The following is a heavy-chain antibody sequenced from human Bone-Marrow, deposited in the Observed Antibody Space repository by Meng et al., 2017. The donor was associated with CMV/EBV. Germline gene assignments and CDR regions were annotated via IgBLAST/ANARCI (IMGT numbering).Heavy chain of an antibody. CDR1: YTFPHYA. V-gene: IGHV1-3*01. CDR3: ARDIKYYDFWSGYSYFDY. Sequence: YTFPHYAMHWVRQAPGQRLEWMGWINSGNGNTKYSQKFQGRVTITRDTSASTAYMELSSLRSEDTAVYYCARDIKYYDFWSGYSYFDYWGQGTLVTVSS. D-gene: IGHD3-3*01. J-gene: IGHJ4*02. CDR2: INSGNGNT.